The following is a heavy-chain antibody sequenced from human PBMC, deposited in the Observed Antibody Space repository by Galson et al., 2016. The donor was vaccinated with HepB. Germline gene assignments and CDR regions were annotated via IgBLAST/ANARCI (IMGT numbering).Heavy chain of an antibody. D-gene: IGHD6-13*01. J-gene: IGHJ6*02. Sequence: SVKVSCKASGGTFSTYAFSWVRQAPGRGLEWVGRSVPILGMANYAQKFQGRVTITADKSTNPFYMELSRLRSEDKAVYTCARDAVAVGVTLHFYYYGMDVWGQGTTVTVSS. CDR3: ARDAVAVGVTLHFYYYGMDV. CDR2: SVPILGMA. V-gene: IGHV1-69*04. CDR1: GGTFSTYA.